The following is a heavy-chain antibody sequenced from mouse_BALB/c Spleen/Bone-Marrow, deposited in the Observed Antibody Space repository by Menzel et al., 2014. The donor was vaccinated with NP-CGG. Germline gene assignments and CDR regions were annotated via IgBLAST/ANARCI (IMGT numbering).Heavy chain of an antibody. D-gene: IGHD2-4*01. CDR2: ISSSGSYT. Sequence: DVMLVESGGGLAKPGGSLQLSCAASGFTFSTYAMSWVRQTPEKRLEWVATISSSGSYTYYPDSVKGRFTISRDNAKNTLYLQMSSLRSEDTGMFYCSRLRMITTYFDVWGAGTTVTVSS. CDR3: SRLRMITTYFDV. V-gene: IGHV5-9-1*01. CDR1: GFTFSTYA. J-gene: IGHJ1*01.